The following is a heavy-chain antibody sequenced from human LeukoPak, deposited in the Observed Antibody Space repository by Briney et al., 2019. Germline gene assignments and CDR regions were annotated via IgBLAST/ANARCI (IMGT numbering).Heavy chain of an antibody. V-gene: IGHV3-74*01. J-gene: IGHJ6*02. CDR1: GFTFDTYW. CDR3: ARGLRDRYGMDA. Sequence: GGSLRLSCVASGFTFDTYWMHWVRQALGKGLVWVSRIHRDGNNINYADFVQGRFTVSRDNAKNTLYLQMHSLRVEDTAMYYCARGLRDRYGMDAWGQGTTVTVSS. CDR2: IHRDGNNI.